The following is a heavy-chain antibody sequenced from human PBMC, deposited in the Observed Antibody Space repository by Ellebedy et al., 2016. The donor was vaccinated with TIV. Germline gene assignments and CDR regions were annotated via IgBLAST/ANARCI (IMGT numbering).Heavy chain of an antibody. J-gene: IGHJ4*02. Sequence: ASVKVSCXVSGYTLTELSMHWVRQAPGKGLEWMGGFDPEDGETIYAQKFQGRVTMTEDTSTDTAYMELSSLRSEDTAVYYCATDRSGSGSYYNPPDYWGQGTLVTVSS. CDR1: GYTLTELS. CDR3: ATDRSGSGSYYNPPDY. D-gene: IGHD3-10*01. CDR2: FDPEDGET. V-gene: IGHV1-24*01.